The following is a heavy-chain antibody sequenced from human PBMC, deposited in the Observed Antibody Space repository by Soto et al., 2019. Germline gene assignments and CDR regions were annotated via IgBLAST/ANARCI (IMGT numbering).Heavy chain of an antibody. D-gene: IGHD3-3*01. CDR2: INAGNGNT. J-gene: IGHJ4*02. V-gene: IGHV1-3*01. Sequence: ASVKVSCKASGYTFTSYAMHWVRQAPGQRLEWMGWINAGNGNTKYSQKFQGRVTITRDTSASIAYMELSSLRSEDTAVYYCARDLRGEHYFDYWGQGTLVTVSS. CDR1: GYTFTSYA. CDR3: ARDLRGEHYFDY.